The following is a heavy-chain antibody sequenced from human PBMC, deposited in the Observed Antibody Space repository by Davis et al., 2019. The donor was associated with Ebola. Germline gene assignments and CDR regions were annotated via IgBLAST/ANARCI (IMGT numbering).Heavy chain of an antibody. CDR1: AYTFTSYY. D-gene: IGHD3-3*01. CDR2: MNPNSGNT. J-gene: IGHJ6*02. Sequence: AASAQVSCKASAYTFTSYYMHWVRHAPGQGLEWMGWMNPNSGNTGYAQKFQGRVTMTRNTSISTAYMELSSLRSEDTTVYYCARVYASGVVIRRVGRYYGMDVWGQGTTVTVSS. CDR3: ARVYASGVVIRRVGRYYGMDV. V-gene: IGHV1-8*02.